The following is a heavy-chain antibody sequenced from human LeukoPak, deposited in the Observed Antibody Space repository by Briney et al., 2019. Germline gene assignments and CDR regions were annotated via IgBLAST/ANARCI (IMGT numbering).Heavy chain of an antibody. CDR2: IYPGDPDT. J-gene: IGHJ3*02. CDR3: ARPAVSYYDTSGRDWDAFDI. CDR1: GYRFSTYW. Sequence: GESLKISCKGSGYRFSTYWIAWVRQMPGKGLEWMGIIYPGDPDTKYSPSFQGQVTIAADKSISTAYLQWSSLKASDTAMYYCARPAVSYYDTSGRDWDAFDIWGQGTMVTVSS. D-gene: IGHD3-22*01. V-gene: IGHV5-51*01.